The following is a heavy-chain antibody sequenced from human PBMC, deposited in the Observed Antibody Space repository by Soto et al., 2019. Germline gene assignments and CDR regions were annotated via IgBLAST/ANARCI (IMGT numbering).Heavy chain of an antibody. J-gene: IGHJ6*02. Sequence: PGESLKISCKGSGYSFTSYWISWVRQMPGKGLEWMGRIDPSDSYTNYSPSFQGHVTISADKSISTAYLQWSSLKASDTAMYYCARQGAVVPAANYYYGMDVWGQGTTVTVS. CDR2: IDPSDSYT. CDR1: GYSFTSYW. CDR3: ARQGAVVPAANYYYGMDV. D-gene: IGHD2-2*01. V-gene: IGHV5-10-1*01.